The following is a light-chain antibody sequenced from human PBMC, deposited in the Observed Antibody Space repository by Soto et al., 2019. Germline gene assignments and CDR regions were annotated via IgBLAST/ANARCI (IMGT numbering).Light chain of an antibody. CDR1: QIVRSF. CDR2: GAS. J-gene: IGKJ1*01. V-gene: IGKV3-15*01. CDR3: QQYDKWPTWT. Sequence: EIVMTQSPATLSVSPGERSTLSCRASQIVRSFLCWYQQKPGQAPRLLIYGASTRAPSIPARFSGSGSGTDFTLTISSPQSEDFAVYYCQQYDKWPTWTFGQGTTGDIK.